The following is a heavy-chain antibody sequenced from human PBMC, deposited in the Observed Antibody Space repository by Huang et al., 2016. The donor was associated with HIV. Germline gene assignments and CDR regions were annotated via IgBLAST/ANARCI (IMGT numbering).Heavy chain of an antibody. Sequence: QLQLQESGPGLVKPSETLSLTCTVSGGSIRSDNYYWGWIRQPPGKGLEWIGSIYYSGITYYNPYRKRRVTITVDTSKNHFSLRMRSVTAADTAVYYCARLPGSITMIRGVITDPYWGQGTLVTVSS. V-gene: IGHV4-39*02. CDR3: ARLPGSITMIRGVITDPY. CDR1: GGSIRSDNYY. D-gene: IGHD3-10*01. CDR2: IYYSGIT. J-gene: IGHJ4*02.